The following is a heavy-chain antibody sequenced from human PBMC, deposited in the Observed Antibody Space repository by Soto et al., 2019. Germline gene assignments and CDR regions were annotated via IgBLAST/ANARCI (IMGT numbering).Heavy chain of an antibody. Sequence: QVQLVQSGAEEKKPGASVNVSCKASGYTFTSYAMHWVRQAPGQRLEWMGWINAGNGNTKYSQKFQGRVTITRDTSASTAYMELSSLRSEDTAVYYCARGTPVWFDPWGQGTLVTVSS. J-gene: IGHJ5*02. CDR1: GYTFTSYA. CDR3: ARGTPVWFDP. V-gene: IGHV1-3*05. CDR2: INAGNGNT. D-gene: IGHD3-10*01.